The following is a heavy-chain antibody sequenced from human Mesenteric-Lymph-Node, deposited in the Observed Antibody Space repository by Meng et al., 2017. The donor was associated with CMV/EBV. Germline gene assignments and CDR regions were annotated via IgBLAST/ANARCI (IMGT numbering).Heavy chain of an antibody. CDR1: GGSVSSGSYY. V-gene: IGHV4-61*01. CDR3: ARFGGVIIPPYLFDY. CDR2: IYYSGIT. D-gene: IGHD3-16*01. J-gene: IGHJ4*02. Sequence: SETLSLTCTVSGGSVSSGSYYWSWIRQPPGKGLEWIGYIYYSGITNYNPSLKSRVTISVDTSKNQFSLKLTSVTAADTAVYYCARFGGVIIPPYLFDYWGQGTLVTVSS.